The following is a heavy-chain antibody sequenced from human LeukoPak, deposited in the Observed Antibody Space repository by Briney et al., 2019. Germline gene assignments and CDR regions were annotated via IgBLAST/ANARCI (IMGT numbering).Heavy chain of an antibody. V-gene: IGHV3-23*01. D-gene: IGHD3-3*01. Sequence: GGSLRLSCAASGFTFSSYAMSWVRQAPGKGLEWVSAISGSGGSTYYADSVKGRFTISRDNAKNSLYLQMNSLRDEDTAVYYCARSPRAIFVYFDYWGQGTLVTVSS. J-gene: IGHJ4*02. CDR3: ARSPRAIFVYFDY. CDR1: GFTFSSYA. CDR2: ISGSGGST.